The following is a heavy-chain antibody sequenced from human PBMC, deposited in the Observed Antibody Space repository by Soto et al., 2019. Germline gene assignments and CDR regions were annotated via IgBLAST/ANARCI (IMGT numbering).Heavy chain of an antibody. CDR2: ISYDGSNK. D-gene: IGHD3-3*01. J-gene: IGHJ4*02. Sequence: ESGGGVVQPGRSLRLSCAASGFTFSSYGMHWVRQAPGKGLEWVAVISYDGSNKYYADSVKGRFTISRDNSKNTLYLQMNSLRAEDTAVYYCASLITTYDSTHYFDYWGQGTLVTVSS. CDR1: GFTFSSYG. V-gene: IGHV3-30*03. CDR3: ASLITTYDSTHYFDY.